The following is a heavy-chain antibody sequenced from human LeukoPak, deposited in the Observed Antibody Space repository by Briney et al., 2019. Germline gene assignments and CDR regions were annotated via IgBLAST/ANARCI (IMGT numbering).Heavy chain of an antibody. J-gene: IGHJ4*02. CDR1: GGSISSSSYY. CDR3: ARERIAAAGTLIDY. D-gene: IGHD6-13*01. Sequence: ASETLSLTCTVSGGSISSSSYYWGWIRQPPGKGLEWIGYIYYSGSTNYNPSLKSRVTISVDTSKNQFSLKLSSVTAADTAVYYCARERIAAAGTLIDYWGQGTLVTVSS. V-gene: IGHV4-61*01. CDR2: IYYSGST.